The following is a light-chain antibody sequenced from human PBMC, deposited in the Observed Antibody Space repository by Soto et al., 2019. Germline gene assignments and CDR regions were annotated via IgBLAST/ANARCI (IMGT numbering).Light chain of an antibody. CDR1: QSVSTN. CDR3: QHYNNWPT. Sequence: EIVMTQSPGTLSVSPGERATLSFRASQSVSTNLAWYQQKPGQAPRVLIYGASTRATNIPARFSGSGSGTDFTLTISSLQSEDFALYYCQHYNNWPTFGQGTKVDIK. CDR2: GAS. J-gene: IGKJ1*01. V-gene: IGKV3-15*01.